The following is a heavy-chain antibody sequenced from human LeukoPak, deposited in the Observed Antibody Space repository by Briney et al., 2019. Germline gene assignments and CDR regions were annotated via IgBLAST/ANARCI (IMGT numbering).Heavy chain of an antibody. CDR2: ISGSGGST. J-gene: IGHJ4*02. V-gene: IGHV3-23*01. Sequence: GGSLRLSCAASGFTFSSYAMSWVRQAPGKGLEWVSAISGSGGSTYYADSVKGRFTISRDNSKNTLYLQMNSLRAEDTAVYYCAKGGHSWAHGSGSYSEERPGLWGQGTLVTVSS. CDR1: GFTFSSYA. D-gene: IGHD3-10*01. CDR3: AKGGHSWAHGSGSYSEERPGL.